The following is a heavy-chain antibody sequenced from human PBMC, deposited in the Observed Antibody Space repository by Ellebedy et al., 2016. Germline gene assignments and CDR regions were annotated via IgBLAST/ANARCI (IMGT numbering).Heavy chain of an antibody. CDR1: GFSFSSYG. Sequence: GGSLRLXCAASGFSFSSYGFNWVRQAPGQGLEFLAHISENSGTTTHYAESVRGRFTISRDNAKTALYLQMYSLTAEDTALYYCARDRIGDNWYTTFDYWGQGTLVTVSS. J-gene: IGHJ4*02. CDR3: ARDRIGDNWYTTFDY. V-gene: IGHV3-48*03. CDR2: ISENSGTTT. D-gene: IGHD1-1*01.